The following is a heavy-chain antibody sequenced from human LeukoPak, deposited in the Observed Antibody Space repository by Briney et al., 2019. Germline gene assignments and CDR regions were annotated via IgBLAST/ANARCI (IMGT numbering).Heavy chain of an antibody. Sequence: GGSLRLSCAASGFTLSSYGTRWVRQAPGKGLEWVAYIWYDGSNKYYAGSVKGRFTISRDNSKNTLYLQMNSLTAQDTAVYYCAKEGRSSWPRSYMDVWGKGTTVTVSS. CDR2: IWYDGSNK. CDR1: GFTLSSYG. D-gene: IGHD6-6*01. V-gene: IGHV3-30*02. CDR3: AKEGRSSWPRSYMDV. J-gene: IGHJ6*03.